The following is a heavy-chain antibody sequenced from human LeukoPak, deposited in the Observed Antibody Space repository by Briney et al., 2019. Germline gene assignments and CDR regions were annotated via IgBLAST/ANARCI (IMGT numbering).Heavy chain of an antibody. J-gene: IGHJ3*02. CDR2: INTSGDT. CDR3: ARTLLPATMGAFDI. V-gene: IGHV4-4*07. Sequence: SETLPLTCSVSGAFSTNYFWSWIRQPAGKGLQWIGRINTSGDTYYNPSLKSRVTMSVDTSKKQFSLNLSSMAAADTAVYYCARTLLPATMGAFDIWGQGTMVTVSS. CDR1: GAFSTNYF. D-gene: IGHD2-2*01.